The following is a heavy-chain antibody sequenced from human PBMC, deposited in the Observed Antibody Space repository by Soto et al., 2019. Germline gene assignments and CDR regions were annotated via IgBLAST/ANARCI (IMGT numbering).Heavy chain of an antibody. CDR3: ARAISSWYVYWFDP. V-gene: IGHV4-59*01. CDR1: DRSISSYY. CDR2: IYYSGST. J-gene: IGHJ5*02. D-gene: IGHD6-13*01. Sequence: QVQLQESGPGLVKPSETLSLTCTVSDRSISSYYWSWIRQPPGKGLEWIGYIYYSGSTNYNPSLKSRVNKSVDTSKNQFSLKLSAVTAADTAVYDCARAISSWYVYWFDPWGQGTLVTVSS.